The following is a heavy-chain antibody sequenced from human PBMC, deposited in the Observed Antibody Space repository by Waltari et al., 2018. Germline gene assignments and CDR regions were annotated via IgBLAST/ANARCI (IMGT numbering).Heavy chain of an antibody. Sequence: QVQLQQWGAGLXKPSETLSLTCAVYGGSFSGSYWSWIRXPPGKGLEWIGEINHSGSTNYNPSLKSRVTISXDXSKNQFSLXLSSVTAADTAVYYCARGTQGLITMXRGVIKGWFDPWGQGTXVTVSS. CDR3: ARGTQGLITMXRGVIKGWFDP. V-gene: IGHV4-34*01. J-gene: IGHJ5*02. CDR1: GGSFSGSY. CDR2: INHSGST. D-gene: IGHD3-10*01.